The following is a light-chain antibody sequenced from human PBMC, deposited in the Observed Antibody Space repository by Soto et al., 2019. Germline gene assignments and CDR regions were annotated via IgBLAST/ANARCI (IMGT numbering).Light chain of an antibody. J-gene: IGLJ1*01. CDR3: SSYAGGYLFV. CDR1: SSDVGGYNY. CDR2: DVS. Sequence: QSALTQPRSVSGSPGQSVTISCTGTSSDVGGYNYVSWYQQHPDKAPKLIIYDVSKRPSGVPDRFSGSKSGNAASLTISGLQTEDEADYYCSSYAGGYLFVFGTGTQLTVL. V-gene: IGLV2-11*01.